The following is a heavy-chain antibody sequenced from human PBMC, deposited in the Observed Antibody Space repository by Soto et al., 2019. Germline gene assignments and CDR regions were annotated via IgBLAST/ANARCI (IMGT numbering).Heavy chain of an antibody. J-gene: IGHJ4*02. V-gene: IGHV4-4*02. CDR3: ARLVYDTRLNYMYFDF. CDR2: IFHDGTA. D-gene: IGHD3-10*01. CDR1: GVSRHSGNC. Sequence: PSETRPFTCAVCGVSRHSGNCWTWVLQSQQRGLEYIGEIFHDGTANYYQYFERRVAMSVDTSRNQFSLKLTSVTAADTAVYFCARLVYDTRLNYMYFDFWGPGTLVTASS.